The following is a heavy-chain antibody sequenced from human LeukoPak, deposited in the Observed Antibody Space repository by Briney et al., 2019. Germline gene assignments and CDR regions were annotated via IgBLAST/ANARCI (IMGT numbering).Heavy chain of an antibody. CDR3: AREGYSSSGNKKGVDY. V-gene: IGHV4-39*07. CDR1: GGSISSSSYY. CDR2: IYYSGST. J-gene: IGHJ4*02. D-gene: IGHD6-13*01. Sequence: SETLSLTCTVSGGSISSSSYYWGWIRQPPGKGLEWIGSIYYSGSTYYNPSLKSRVTISVDTSKNQFSLKLSSVTAADTAVYYCAREGYSSSGNKKGVDYWGQGALVTVSS.